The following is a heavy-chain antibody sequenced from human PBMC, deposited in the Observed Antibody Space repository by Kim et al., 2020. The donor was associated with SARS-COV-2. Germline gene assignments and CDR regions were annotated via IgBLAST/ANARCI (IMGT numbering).Heavy chain of an antibody. V-gene: IGHV3-21*01. Sequence: GGSLRLSCAVSGFTFSSYSMNWVRQAPGKGLEWVSSISGRGSDIHYADSVKGRFTISRDNAKNSLYLEMNSLRAEDAALYYCAKIPSVSAQGDFWGQGTLVTVSS. CDR2: ISGRGSDI. J-gene: IGHJ4*02. CDR1: GFTFSSYS. D-gene: IGHD2-8*01. CDR3: AKIPSVSAQGDF.